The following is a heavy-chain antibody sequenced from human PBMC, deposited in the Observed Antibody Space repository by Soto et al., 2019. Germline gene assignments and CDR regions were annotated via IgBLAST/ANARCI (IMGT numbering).Heavy chain of an antibody. Sequence: QVQLQQWGAGLLKPSETLSLTCAVYGGSFSGYQWSWIRQTPGKGLEWIGEINDSGNINYNPSLKSRVTIFLDTPKKQISLKLSSVTAADPAVYYCARGLILWFGELSRRGGYYYYMDVWARGPRSSSP. D-gene: IGHD3-10*01. J-gene: IGHJ6*03. CDR1: GGSFSGYQ. V-gene: IGHV4-34*01. CDR2: INDSGNI. CDR3: ARGLILWFGELSRRGGYYYYMDV.